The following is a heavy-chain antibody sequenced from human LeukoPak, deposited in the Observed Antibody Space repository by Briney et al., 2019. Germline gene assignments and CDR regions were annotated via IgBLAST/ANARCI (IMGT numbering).Heavy chain of an antibody. CDR1: GYTFTSYG. CDR2: ISAYNGKT. J-gene: IGHJ4*02. D-gene: IGHD3-22*01. Sequence: ASVKVSCKASGYTFTSYGISWVRQAPGQGLEWMGWISAYNGKTNYAQRLQGRVTMTTDTSTSTAYMELRSLRSDDTAVYYCARGGGYYYDSSGYYYCDYWGQGTLVTVSS. CDR3: ARGGGYYYDSSGYYYCDY. V-gene: IGHV1-18*01.